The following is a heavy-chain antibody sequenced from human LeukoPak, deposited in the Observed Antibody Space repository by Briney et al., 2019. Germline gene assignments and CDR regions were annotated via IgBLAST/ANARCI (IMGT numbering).Heavy chain of an antibody. CDR1: GYTFTSYD. CDR3: ARDVRHRYCSSSSCYWGWLDP. CDR2: MNPNSGAT. J-gene: IGHJ5*02. D-gene: IGHD2-2*01. V-gene: IGHV1-2*02. Sequence: ASVKVSCKASGYTFTSYDINWVRQATGQGLEWMGWMNPNSGATNYAQKFQGRVTMTRDTSISTAYMELSRLRSDDTAVYYCARDVRHRYCSSSSCYWGWLDPWGQGTLVTVSS.